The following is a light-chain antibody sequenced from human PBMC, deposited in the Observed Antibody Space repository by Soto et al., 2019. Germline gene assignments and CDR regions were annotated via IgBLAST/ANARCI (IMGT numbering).Light chain of an antibody. V-gene: IGKV3-20*01. J-gene: IGKJ1*01. Sequence: EIVLTQAPATLSLSPGERATVSCRSGQSVSSYLAWYQQKPGQAPRLLIYAASRRATGIPDRFSGSGSGTDFTLTISRLEPEDFAVYYCQQYGSSPWTFGQGTKVDIK. CDR2: AAS. CDR1: QSVSSY. CDR3: QQYGSSPWT.